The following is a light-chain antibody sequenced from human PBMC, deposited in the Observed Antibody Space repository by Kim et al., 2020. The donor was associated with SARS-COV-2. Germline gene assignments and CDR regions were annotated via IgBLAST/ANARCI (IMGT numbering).Light chain of an antibody. CDR3: QAYDSNLSGWV. J-gene: IGLJ3*02. V-gene: IGLV1-40*01. CDR1: TSNIGAGSD. CDR2: ANS. Sequence: QRVVISCTGSTSNIGAGSDVHWYQQLPGTSPKLLICANSDRPSGVPDRFSGSKSDTSASLAITGLQVEDEADYYCQAYDSNLSGWVFGGGTQLTVL.